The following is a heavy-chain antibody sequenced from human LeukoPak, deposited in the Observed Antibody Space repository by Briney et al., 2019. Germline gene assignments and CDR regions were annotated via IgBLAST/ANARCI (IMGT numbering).Heavy chain of an antibody. CDR3: ARRSGYSSGSFDY. CDR2: ITPIFGTA. CDR1: GGTFSSYA. J-gene: IGHJ4*02. Sequence: ASVKVSCKASGGTFSSYAISWVRQAPGQGLEWMGGITPIFGTANYAQKFQGRVTITADESTSTAYMELSSLRSEDTAVYYCARRSGYSSGSFDYWGQGTLVTVSS. V-gene: IGHV1-69*13. D-gene: IGHD6-19*01.